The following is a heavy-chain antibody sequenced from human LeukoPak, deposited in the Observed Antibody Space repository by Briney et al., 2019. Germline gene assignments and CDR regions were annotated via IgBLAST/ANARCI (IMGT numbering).Heavy chain of an antibody. Sequence: GSLRLSCAASGFTLSSYWMSWVRQPPGKGLEWIGEINHSGSTYYNPSLKSRVTISVDTSKNQFSLKLTSVTAADTAVYYCATLGEYFDSSGYYYNWGQGTLVTVSS. J-gene: IGHJ4*02. CDR1: GFTLSSYW. CDR2: INHSGST. CDR3: ATLGEYFDSSGYYYN. V-gene: IGHV4-34*08. D-gene: IGHD3-22*01.